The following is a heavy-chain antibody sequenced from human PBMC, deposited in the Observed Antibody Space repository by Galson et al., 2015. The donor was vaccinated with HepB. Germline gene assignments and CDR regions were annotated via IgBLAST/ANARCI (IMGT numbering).Heavy chain of an antibody. J-gene: IGHJ4*02. CDR3: ATTSKRYCSSTSCSMVGDY. V-gene: IGHV3-33*01. CDR2: IWYDGSNK. D-gene: IGHD2-2*01. Sequence: SLRLSCAASGFTFSSYGMHWVRQAPGKGLEWVAVIWYDGSNKYYADSVKGRFTISRDNSKNTLYLQMNSLRAEDTAVYYCATTSKRYCSSTSCSMVGDYWGQGTLVTVSS. CDR1: GFTFSSYG.